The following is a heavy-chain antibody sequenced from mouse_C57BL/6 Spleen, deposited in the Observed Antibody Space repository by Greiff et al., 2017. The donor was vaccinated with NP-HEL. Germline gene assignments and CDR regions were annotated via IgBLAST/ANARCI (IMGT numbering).Heavy chain of an antibody. CDR2: ISDGGSYT. V-gene: IGHV5-4*01. Sequence: EVHLVESGGGLVKPGGSLKLSCAASGFTFSSYAMSWVRQTPEKRLEWVATISDGGSYTYYPDNVKGRFTISRDNAKNNLYLQMSHLKSEDTAMYYCARGNRNYAMDYWGQGTSVTVSS. J-gene: IGHJ4*01. D-gene: IGHD2-14*01. CDR3: ARGNRNYAMDY. CDR1: GFTFSSYA.